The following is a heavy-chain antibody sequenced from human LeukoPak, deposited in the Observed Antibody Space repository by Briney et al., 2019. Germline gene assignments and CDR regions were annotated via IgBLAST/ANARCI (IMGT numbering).Heavy chain of an antibody. D-gene: IGHD1-26*01. CDR2: IYYSGST. CDR1: GGSISEISYY. V-gene: IGHV4-39*01. Sequence: PSETLSLTCSVSGGSISEISYYWGWIRQPPGKGLEWIGNIYYSGSTYNNPSFESRVVISVDTSRNQFSLKLTSVTATDTAVYCARQGVVGATGFDFWGQGILVTVSS. CDR3: ARQGVVGATGFDF. J-gene: IGHJ4*02.